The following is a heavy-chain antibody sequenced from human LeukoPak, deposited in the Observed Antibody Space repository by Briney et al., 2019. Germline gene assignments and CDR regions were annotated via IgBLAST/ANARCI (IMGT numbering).Heavy chain of an antibody. D-gene: IGHD1-26*01. V-gene: IGHV3-30-3*01. CDR3: ARTWELRYYFDY. Sequence: GRSLRLSCAASGFTFSNFAMHWVRQAPGKGLEWVAVLSYDGNNEYYADSVKGRFTISRDNSKNTLFLQMNSLRGDDTAVYYCARTWELRYYFDYWGQGTLVTVSS. CDR1: GFTFSNFA. J-gene: IGHJ4*02. CDR2: LSYDGNNE.